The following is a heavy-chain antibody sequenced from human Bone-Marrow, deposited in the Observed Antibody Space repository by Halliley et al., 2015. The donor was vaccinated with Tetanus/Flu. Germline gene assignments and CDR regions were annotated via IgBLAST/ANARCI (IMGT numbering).Heavy chain of an antibody. Sequence: GLVKPSETLSLTCAVSGGSISSDYWNWIRQPPGKGLEWIAYIYYSGSTNYNPSLKSRVTISVDTSKNQFSLRLTSVTVADTAVYYCARDRHGGYWFDYWGQGTLVTVSS. V-gene: IGHV4-59*01. J-gene: IGHJ4*02. CDR3: ARDRHGGYWFDY. CDR1: GGSISSDY. D-gene: IGHD5-12*01. CDR2: IYYSGST.